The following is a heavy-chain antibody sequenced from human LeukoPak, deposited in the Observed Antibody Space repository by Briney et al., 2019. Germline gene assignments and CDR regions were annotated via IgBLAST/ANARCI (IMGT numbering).Heavy chain of an antibody. CDR3: ARGARFQDY. CDR1: GGSISSGSYY. V-gene: IGHV4-61*10. Sequence: PSETLSLTCTVSGGSISSGSYYWSWIRQSAGKGLEWIGYVYYSGSTNYNPSLKSRVTISVDTSKNQFSLKLSSVTAADTAVYYCARGARFQDYWGQGTLVTVSS. J-gene: IGHJ4*02. CDR2: VYYSGST.